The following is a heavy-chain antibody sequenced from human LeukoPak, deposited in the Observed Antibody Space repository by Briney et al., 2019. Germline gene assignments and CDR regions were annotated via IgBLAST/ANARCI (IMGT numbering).Heavy chain of an antibody. CDR2: IKQDGSDS. J-gene: IGHJ6*02. V-gene: IGHV3-7*01. CDR1: GFNFRRYW. D-gene: IGHD6-25*01. CDR3: AKNIAAPGRVDYQYYGMYE. Sequence: GGSLRLSCAASGFNFRRYWMTWVRQAPGKGLQWVASIKQDGSDSYHVDSVKGRFTITRDNAKNSLFLQMSNLRADDTGVYYCAKNIAAPGRVDYQYYGMYEWGQGTTATVSS.